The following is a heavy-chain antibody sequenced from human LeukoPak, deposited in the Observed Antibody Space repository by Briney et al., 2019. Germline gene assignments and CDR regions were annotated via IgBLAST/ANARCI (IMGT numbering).Heavy chain of an antibody. D-gene: IGHD6-19*01. CDR1: WITFDSYW. J-gene: IGHJ4*02. CDR3: TRGRIAVAGSYEY. Sequence: GGSLRLSCAASWITFDSYWMTWVRQAPGKGLECVANIKPDGSEKHYVDSVEGRFTISRDNAKNSLFLEMNSLRAEDTAVYYFTRGRIAVAGSYEYWGQGTLVTVSS. V-gene: IGHV3-7*05. CDR2: IKPDGSEK.